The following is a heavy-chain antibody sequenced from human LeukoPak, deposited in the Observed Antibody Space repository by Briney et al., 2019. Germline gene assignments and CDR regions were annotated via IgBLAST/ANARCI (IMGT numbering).Heavy chain of an antibody. CDR3: AGQWLVSYNWFDP. CDR2: IYYSGST. Sequence: PSETLSLTCTVSGGSISSYYWSWIRQPPGKGLEWIGYIYYSGSTNYNPSLKSRVTISVDTSKNQFSLKLSSVTAADTAVYYCAGQWLVSYNWFDPWGQGTLVTVSS. CDR1: GGSISSYY. D-gene: IGHD6-19*01. V-gene: IGHV4-59*01. J-gene: IGHJ5*02.